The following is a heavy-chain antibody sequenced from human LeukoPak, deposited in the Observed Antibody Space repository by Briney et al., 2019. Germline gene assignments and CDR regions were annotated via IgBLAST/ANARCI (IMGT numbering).Heavy chain of an antibody. J-gene: IGHJ5*02. CDR3: ARDGTVTAGPFDP. V-gene: IGHV3-33*01. Sequence: GRSLRLSCAAPGVPFSSFGMHWLRQAPGKGLEWVAFIWYDGSNKYYADSVKGRFTISRDNSKNTLYLQMSSLTAADTAVYYCARDGTVTAGPFDPWGGGTLVTVSS. CDR2: IWYDGSNK. CDR1: GVPFSSFG. D-gene: IGHD4-17*01.